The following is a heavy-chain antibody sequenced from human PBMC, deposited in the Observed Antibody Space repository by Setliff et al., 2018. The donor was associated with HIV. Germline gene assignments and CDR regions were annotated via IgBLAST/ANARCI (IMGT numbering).Heavy chain of an antibody. CDR1: DNSIKTHY. CDR3: ARWGKATAIRAFNL. CDR2: THHTGDT. V-gene: IGHV4-59*11. J-gene: IGHJ3*01. D-gene: IGHD6-25*01. Sequence: PSETLSLTCTVSDNSIKTHYWNWIRQSPGKGLEWIAFTHHTGDTGYNPSLKSRVTTSVDPSKNQFSLILRSVTATDTAIHYCARWGKATAIRAFNLWGRGIMVTVSS.